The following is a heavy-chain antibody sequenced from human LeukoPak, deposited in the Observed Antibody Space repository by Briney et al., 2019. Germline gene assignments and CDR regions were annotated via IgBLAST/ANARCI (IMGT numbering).Heavy chain of an antibody. CDR3: ASRGGSGKYDFDF. CDR1: GYTFTVYF. CDR2: INPNSGDP. J-gene: IGHJ4*02. D-gene: IGHD3-10*01. V-gene: IGHV1-2*02. Sequence: ASVTVSFKASGYTFTVYFKHWVRQAPGQGREWMGLINPNSGDPNYAQKFQGRVPMTRATSITTAYMELSSLTYDDPAVYYCASRGGSGKYDFDFWGRGTLVTVSS.